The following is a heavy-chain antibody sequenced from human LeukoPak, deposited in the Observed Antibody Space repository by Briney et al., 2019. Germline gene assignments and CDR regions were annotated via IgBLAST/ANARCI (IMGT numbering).Heavy chain of an antibody. Sequence: GGSLRLSCAASGFTFSRYGMSWVRQAPGKGLEWVSAISGSGGSTYYADSVKGRFTISRDNSRNTLYLQMNSLRAEDTAVYYCAKEIYYDSTGPQYWGQGTLVTVSS. CDR1: GFTFSRYG. CDR3: AKEIYYDSTGPQY. D-gene: IGHD3-22*01. CDR2: ISGSGGST. V-gene: IGHV3-23*01. J-gene: IGHJ4*02.